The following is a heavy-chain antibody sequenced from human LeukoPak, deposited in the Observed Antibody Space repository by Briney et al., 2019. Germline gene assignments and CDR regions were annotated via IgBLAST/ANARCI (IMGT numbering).Heavy chain of an antibody. CDR3: ATYSSSSRNYYYYHYMDV. CDR1: GFTVSSNY. D-gene: IGHD6-6*01. Sequence: GGSLRLSCAASGFTVSSNYMSWVRQAPGKGLEWVSVIYSGGSTYYADSVKGRFTISRDNSKNTLYLQMNSLRAEDTAVYYCATYSSSSRNYYYYHYMDVWGKGTTVTVSS. J-gene: IGHJ6*03. CDR2: IYSGGST. V-gene: IGHV3-53*01.